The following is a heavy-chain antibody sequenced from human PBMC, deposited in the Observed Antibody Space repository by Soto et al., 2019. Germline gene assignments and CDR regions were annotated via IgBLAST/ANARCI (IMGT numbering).Heavy chain of an antibody. V-gene: IGHV1-18*01. Sequence: ASVKVSCKASGYTFTSYGISWVRQAPGQGLEWMGWISAYNGNTNYAQKLQGRVTMTTDTSTSTAYMELRSLRSDDTAVYYCARDRGYSSSWYHYYYGMDVWGQGTTVTVSS. CDR1: GYTFTSYG. D-gene: IGHD6-13*01. CDR2: ISAYNGNT. J-gene: IGHJ6*02. CDR3: ARDRGYSSSWYHYYYGMDV.